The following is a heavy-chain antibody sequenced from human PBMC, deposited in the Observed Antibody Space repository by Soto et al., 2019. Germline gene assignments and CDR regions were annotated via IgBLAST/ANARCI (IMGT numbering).Heavy chain of an antibody. CDR1: GYTFTGYY. Sequence: ASVKVSCKASGYTFTGYYMHWVRQAPEQGLEWMGWINPNSGGTNYAQKFQGWVTMTRDTSISTAYMELSRLRSDDTAVYYCARGRGLGYYYYYYMDVWGKGTTVTVSS. CDR2: INPNSGGT. V-gene: IGHV1-2*04. J-gene: IGHJ6*03. D-gene: IGHD3-16*01. CDR3: ARGRGLGYYYYYYMDV.